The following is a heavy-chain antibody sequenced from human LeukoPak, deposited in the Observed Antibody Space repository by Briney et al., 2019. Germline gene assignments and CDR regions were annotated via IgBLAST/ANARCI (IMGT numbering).Heavy chain of an antibody. CDR1: GFTFRTYS. D-gene: IGHD4-17*01. V-gene: IGHV3-21*06. J-gene: IGHJ4*02. CDR2: ISSTSTYI. Sequence: GGSLRLSCAASGFTFRTYSMNWVRQAPGKGLEWVSSISSTSTYIYYADSMKGRFIISRDNARNSLYLEMNSLRAEDTAVYYCARVPNDYGDYFDYWGQGTLVTVSS. CDR3: ARVPNDYGDYFDY.